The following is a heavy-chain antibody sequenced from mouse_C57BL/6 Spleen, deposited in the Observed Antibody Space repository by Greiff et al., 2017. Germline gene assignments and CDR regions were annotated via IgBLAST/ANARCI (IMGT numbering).Heavy chain of an antibody. V-gene: IGHV1-80*01. CDR1: GYAFSSYW. CDR3: ARGGGLRWYFDV. J-gene: IGHJ1*03. CDR2: IYPGDGDT. D-gene: IGHD2-2*01. Sequence: QVQLQQSGAELVKPGASVKISCKASGYAFSSYWMNWVKQRPGKGLAWIGQIYPGDGDTNYNGKFKGKATLTADKSSSTAYMQLSSLTSEDSAVYFCARGGGLRWYFDVWGTGTTVTVSS.